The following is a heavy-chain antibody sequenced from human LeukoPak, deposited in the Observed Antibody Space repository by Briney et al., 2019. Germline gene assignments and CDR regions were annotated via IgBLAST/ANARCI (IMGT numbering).Heavy chain of an antibody. V-gene: IGHV4-30-4*01. D-gene: IGHD6-19*01. Sequence: HSETLSLTCTVSGASINSADYYWSWIRQPPGKGLEWIGYIYYSGSTYYNPSLKSRVTISVDTSKNQFSLKLSSVTAADTAVYYCAREGSGWYGDTNYGMDVWGQGTTVTVSS. J-gene: IGHJ6*02. CDR2: IYYSGST. CDR3: AREGSGWYGDTNYGMDV. CDR1: GASINSADYY.